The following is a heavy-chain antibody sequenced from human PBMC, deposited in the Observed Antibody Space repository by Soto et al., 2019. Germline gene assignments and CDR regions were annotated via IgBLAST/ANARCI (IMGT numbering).Heavy chain of an antibody. CDR3: ARMGSGSYVYYFDY. Sequence: QVQLVQSGAEVKKPGASVKVSCKASGYTFTSFDINWVRQATAQGLEWMGWMNPNSANTGYAQKFQGRITMTRDTSTNTAYMELSSLRSEDTAVYYCARMGSGSYVYYFDYWGQGTLVTVSS. CDR1: GYTFTSFD. J-gene: IGHJ4*02. CDR2: MNPNSANT. D-gene: IGHD3-10*01. V-gene: IGHV1-8*01.